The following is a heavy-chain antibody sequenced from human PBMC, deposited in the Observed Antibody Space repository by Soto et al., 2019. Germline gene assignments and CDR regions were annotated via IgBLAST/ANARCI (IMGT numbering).Heavy chain of an antibody. V-gene: IGHV1-69*08. D-gene: IGHD5-18*01. CDR3: AGGGIQAWDPFDS. CDR1: GGTISSYT. J-gene: IGHJ4*02. CDR2: IIPILGAA. Sequence: QVQLVQSGAEVKKPGSSVKVSCQASGGTISSYTIAWVRQAPGQGLEWMGRIIPILGAASYAQKFQGRVTITSDKSATTAYMELSSLRFDDTAVYYCAGGGIQAWDPFDSWGQGTLVTVSS.